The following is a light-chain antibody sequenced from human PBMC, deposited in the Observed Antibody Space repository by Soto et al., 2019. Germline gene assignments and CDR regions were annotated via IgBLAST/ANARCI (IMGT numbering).Light chain of an antibody. Sequence: EIVMTQSPATLFVSPGERATRSCRASQGIGSTLAWYQQKPGQTPKLLIYDASTRATGVPARFSGGGSGTEFTLTINSLQSEDFAVYYCQRYNRWPLSFGGGTKV. J-gene: IGKJ4*01. CDR3: QRYNRWPLS. V-gene: IGKV3-15*01. CDR1: QGIGST. CDR2: DAS.